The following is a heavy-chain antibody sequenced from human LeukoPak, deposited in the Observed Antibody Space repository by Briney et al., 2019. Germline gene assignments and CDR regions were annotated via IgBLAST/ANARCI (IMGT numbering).Heavy chain of an antibody. CDR3: ARAWGYYYYMDV. CDR1: GGSISSYY. J-gene: IGHJ6*03. V-gene: IGHV4-59*01. Sequence: SETLSLTCTVSGGSISSYYWSWIRQPPGKGLERVGYIYYSGSTNYNPSLKRRVTISVDTSKNQFSLKLSSVTAADPAVYYCARAWGYYYYMDVWGKGTTVTISS. D-gene: IGHD3-16*01. CDR2: IYYSGST.